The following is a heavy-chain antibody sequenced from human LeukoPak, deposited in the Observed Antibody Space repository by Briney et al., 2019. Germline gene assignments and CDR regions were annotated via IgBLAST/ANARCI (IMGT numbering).Heavy chain of an antibody. CDR2: IIPIFGTA. Sequence: GASVKVSCKASGGTFSSYAISWVRQAPGQGLEWMGGIIPIFGTANYAQKFQGRVTITADESTSTAYMELSSLRSEDTAVYYCARAQNYYDSSGYYFDFDYWGQGTLVTVSS. CDR3: ARAQNYYDSSGYYFDFDY. J-gene: IGHJ4*02. D-gene: IGHD3-22*01. CDR1: GGTFSSYA. V-gene: IGHV1-69*13.